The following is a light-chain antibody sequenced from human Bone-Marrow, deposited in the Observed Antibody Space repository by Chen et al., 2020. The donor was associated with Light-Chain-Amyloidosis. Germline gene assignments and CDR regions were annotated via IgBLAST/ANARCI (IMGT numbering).Light chain of an antibody. CDR1: NIGSTS. J-gene: IGLJ3*02. CDR2: DDS. V-gene: IGLV3-21*02. CDR3: QVWDRSSDRPV. Sequence: SYVLTQPSSVSVAPGQTATLACVGNNIGSTSVHWYQQTPGQAPLLVVYDDSDRPSGIPERLSGSNSGNTATLTISRVEAGDEADDYCQVWDRSSDRPVFGGGTKLTVL.